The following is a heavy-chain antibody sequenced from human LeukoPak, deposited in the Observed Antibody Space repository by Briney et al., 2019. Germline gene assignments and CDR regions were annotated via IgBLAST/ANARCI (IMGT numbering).Heavy chain of an antibody. J-gene: IGHJ6*02. V-gene: IGHV1-46*01. CDR3: ARRLRFLDLDYYGMDV. Sequence: ASVNVSCKASGYTFIRYYMSWVRQAPGQGLEWMGIINPSGGGTTYAQKFQDRVTMTRDTSTSTVYMELSSLRSEDTAVYYCARRLRFLDLDYYGMDVWGQGTTVTVS. CDR1: GYTFIRYY. D-gene: IGHD3-3*01. CDR2: INPSGGGT.